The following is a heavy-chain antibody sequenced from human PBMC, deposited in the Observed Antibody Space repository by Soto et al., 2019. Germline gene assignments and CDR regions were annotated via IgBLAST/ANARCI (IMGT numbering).Heavy chain of an antibody. D-gene: IGHD5-12*01. V-gene: IGHV3-23*01. Sequence: GGSLRLSCAASGFTFSSYAMSWVPQAPGKGLEWVSAISGSGGSTYYADSVKGRFTISRDNSKNTLYLQMGSLRAEDMAVYYCARGRSGYEFDYWGQGTLVTVSS. CDR3: ARGRSGYEFDY. CDR1: GFTFSSYA. CDR2: ISGSGGST. J-gene: IGHJ4*02.